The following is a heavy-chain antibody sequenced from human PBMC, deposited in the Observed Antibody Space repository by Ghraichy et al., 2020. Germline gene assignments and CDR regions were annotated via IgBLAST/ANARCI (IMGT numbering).Heavy chain of an antibody. Sequence: SETLSLTCTVSGDSISSGSFFWGWIRQPPGKGLDWIGSVFYNGSTYYNPSLKSRVTISVDTSKNQFSLKLSSVTAADTAVYWCARQPAATMREFAFDYWGQGTLVTVSS. CDR2: VFYNGST. CDR1: GDSISSGSFF. J-gene: IGHJ4*02. D-gene: IGHD2-15*01. CDR3: ARQPAATMREFAFDY. V-gene: IGHV4-39*01.